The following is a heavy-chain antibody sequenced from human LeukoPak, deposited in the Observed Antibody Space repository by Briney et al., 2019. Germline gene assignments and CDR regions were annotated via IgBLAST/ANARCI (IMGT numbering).Heavy chain of an antibody. CDR1: GFTFSSYS. Sequence: GGSLRPSGAASGFTFSSYSMNWVRQAPGKGREWVSSISSSSSYIYYADSVKGRFTISRDNAKNSLYLQMNSLRAEDTAVYYCARGWPGIVATINYWGQGTLVTVSS. V-gene: IGHV3-21*01. J-gene: IGHJ4*02. D-gene: IGHD5-12*01. CDR2: ISSSSSYI. CDR3: ARGWPGIVATINY.